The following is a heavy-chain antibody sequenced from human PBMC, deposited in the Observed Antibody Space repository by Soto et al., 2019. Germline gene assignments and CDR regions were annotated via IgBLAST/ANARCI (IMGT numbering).Heavy chain of an antibody. J-gene: IGHJ6*02. CDR3: VHSRCGGDCLQSYSSHYYYGMDI. Sequence: QITLKESGPTLVKPTQTLTLTCTFSGFSLSTGGMGVGWIRQPPGKPLEWLALIYWDGDRRYRPSLMSRLTIAKDNSKNQVVLTMTNMDPVDTATYYRVHSRCGGDCLQSYSSHYYYGMDIWGQGTTVTVSS. CDR2: IYWDGDR. D-gene: IGHD2-21*02. V-gene: IGHV2-5*02. CDR1: GFSLSTGGMG.